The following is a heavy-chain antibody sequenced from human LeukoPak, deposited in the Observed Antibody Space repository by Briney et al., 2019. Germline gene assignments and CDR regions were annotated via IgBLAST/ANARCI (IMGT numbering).Heavy chain of an antibody. D-gene: IGHD3-9*01. V-gene: IGHV1-69*05. Sequence: SVKVSCKASGGTFSSYAISWVRQAPEQGLEWMGGIIPIFGTANYAQKFQGRVTITTDESTSTAYMELSSLRSEDTAVYYCARWRDVLRYFDWLGGAFDIWGQGTMVTVSS. CDR3: ARWRDVLRYFDWLGGAFDI. CDR2: IIPIFGTA. CDR1: GGTFSSYA. J-gene: IGHJ3*02.